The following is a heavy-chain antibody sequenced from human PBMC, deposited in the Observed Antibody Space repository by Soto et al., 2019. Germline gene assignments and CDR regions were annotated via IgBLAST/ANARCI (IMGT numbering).Heavy chain of an antibody. CDR3: ARVKKGYIAARPAFDY. J-gene: IGHJ4*02. D-gene: IGHD6-6*01. V-gene: IGHV4-34*01. Sequence: SETLSLTCAVYGGSFSGYYWSWIRQPPGKGLEWIGEINHSGSTNYNPSLKSRVTISVDTSKNQFSLKLSSVTAADTAVHYCARVKKGYIAARPAFDYWGQGTLVTVSS. CDR2: INHSGST. CDR1: GGSFSGYY.